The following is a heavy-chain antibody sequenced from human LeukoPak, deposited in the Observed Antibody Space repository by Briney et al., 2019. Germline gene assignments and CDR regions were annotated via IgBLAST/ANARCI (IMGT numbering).Heavy chain of an antibody. V-gene: IGHV4-39*01. D-gene: IGHD6-13*01. CDR2: IYYSGST. CDR1: GGSISSSSYY. Sequence: SETLSLTCTVSGGSISSSSYYWGWIRQPPGKGLEWIGSIYYSGSTYYNPSLKSRVTISVDTSKNQFSLKLSSVTAADTAVYHCARRSSSWYPNDYWGQGTLVTVSS. CDR3: ARRSSSWYPNDY. J-gene: IGHJ4*02.